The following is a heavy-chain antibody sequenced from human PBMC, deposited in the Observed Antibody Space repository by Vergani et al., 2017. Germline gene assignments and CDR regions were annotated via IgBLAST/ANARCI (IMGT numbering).Heavy chain of an antibody. CDR2: IYHSGRT. D-gene: IGHD3-22*01. CDR1: GGSISSGGYS. Sequence: QLQLQESGSGLVKPSQTLSLTCAVSGGSISSGGYSWSWIRQPPGKGLEWIGYIYHSGRTYYNPSLKSRVTISVDRSKNQFSLKLSSVTASDTAVYYCARERYFYDSSGYYPYWYFDLWGRGTLVTVSS. J-gene: IGHJ2*01. CDR3: ARERYFYDSSGYYPYWYFDL. V-gene: IGHV4-30-2*01.